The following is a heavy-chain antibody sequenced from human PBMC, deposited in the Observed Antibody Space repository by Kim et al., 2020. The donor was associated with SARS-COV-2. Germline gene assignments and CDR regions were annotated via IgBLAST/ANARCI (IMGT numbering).Heavy chain of an antibody. CDR1: GFTFSSYE. J-gene: IGHJ6*04. CDR2: ISSSGSTI. CDR3: ARLNKSGYSYGYFFYYYGTDV. D-gene: IGHD5-18*01. V-gene: IGHV3-48*03. Sequence: GGSLRLSCAASGFTFSSYEMNWVRQAPGKGLEWVSYISSSGSTIYYADSVKGRFTISRDNAKNSLYLQMNSLRAEDTAVYYCARLNKSGYSYGYFFYYYGTDVWGKGTTVTVSS.